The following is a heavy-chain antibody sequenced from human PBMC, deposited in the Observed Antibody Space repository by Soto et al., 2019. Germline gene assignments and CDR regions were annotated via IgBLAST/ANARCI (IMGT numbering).Heavy chain of an antibody. J-gene: IGHJ4*02. D-gene: IGHD5-18*01. CDR1: GFTFSSYG. CDR2: ISYDGSNK. Sequence: GGSLRLSCAASGFTFSSYGMHWVRQAPGKGLEWVAVISYDGSNKYYADSVKGRFTISRDNSKNTLYLQMSSLRAEDTAVYYCAKDHTAMAPAGGDYWGQGTLVTVSS. V-gene: IGHV3-30*18. CDR3: AKDHTAMAPAGGDY.